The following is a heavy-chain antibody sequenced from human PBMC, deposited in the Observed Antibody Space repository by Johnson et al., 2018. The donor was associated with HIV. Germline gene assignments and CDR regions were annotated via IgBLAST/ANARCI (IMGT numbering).Heavy chain of an antibody. CDR3: AKGTNGQSWAFDI. Sequence: QVQLVESGGSVERPGGSLRLSCVGSGFTFNDFDMSWVRQAPGKGLEWVTFISSDGCDKFYAASVKGRFTISRDNPRNTRYLQMNGLRAEDTAVYYGAKGTNGQSWAFDIWGQGTVVTVSS. CDR1: GFTFNDFD. CDR2: ISSDGCDK. V-gene: IGHV3-30*18. J-gene: IGHJ3*02. D-gene: IGHD2-8*01.